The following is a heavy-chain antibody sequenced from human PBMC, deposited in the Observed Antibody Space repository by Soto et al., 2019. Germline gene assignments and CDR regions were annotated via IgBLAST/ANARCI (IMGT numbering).Heavy chain of an antibody. CDR1: GGSINSQY. CDR3: ARDSGRMYYDSWSGYDYRMDV. CDR2: IYYTGST. Sequence: PSETLSLTCTVSGGSINSQYWSWIRQPPGKGLEWIGHIYYTGSTKYNPSLKSRVTISIDTSQNQFSLRLSSVTAADTAVYYCARDSGRMYYDSWSGYDYRMDVWGQGTKVTVYS. J-gene: IGHJ6*02. D-gene: IGHD3-3*01. V-gene: IGHV4-59*11.